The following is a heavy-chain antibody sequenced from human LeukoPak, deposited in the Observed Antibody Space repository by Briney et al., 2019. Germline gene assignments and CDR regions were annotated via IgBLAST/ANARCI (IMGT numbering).Heavy chain of an antibody. V-gene: IGHV4-59*01. CDR2: INYSGST. J-gene: IGHJ3*02. CDR1: GGSISSYY. Sequence: PSETLSLTCTVSGGSISSYYWSWIRQPPGKGLEWVGYINYSGSTNYNPSLKSRVTISVDTSRNQFSLKLSSVTAADTAVYYCARVHRLVPGPFHIWGQGTMVIVSS. D-gene: IGHD6-6*01. CDR3: ARVHRLVPGPFHI.